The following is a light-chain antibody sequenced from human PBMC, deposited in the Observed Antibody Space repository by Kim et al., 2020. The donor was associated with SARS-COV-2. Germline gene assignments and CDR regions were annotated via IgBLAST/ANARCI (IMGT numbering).Light chain of an antibody. CDR1: NLGTKG. J-gene: IGLJ3*02. V-gene: IGLV3-21*04. CDR2: YDS. Sequence: SYELTQPPSVSVAPGKTARITCGGNNLGTKGVHWYQQKPGQAPVLAIYYDSDRRSGIPERFSGSKSGNTATLTISRVEAGDEADYYCQVWDNSSDRNWVFGGGTKVTVL. CDR3: QVWDNSSDRNWV.